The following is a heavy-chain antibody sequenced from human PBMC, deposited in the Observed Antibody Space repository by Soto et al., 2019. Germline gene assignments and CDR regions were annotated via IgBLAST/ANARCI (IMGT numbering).Heavy chain of an antibody. Sequence: PSETLSLTCTVSGGSISSSSYYWGWIRQPPGKGLEWIGSIYYSGSTYYNPSLKSRVTISVDTSKNQFSLKLSSVTAADTAVYNCARHAGPLISFCYCRGGRCYSLGYFDYWGQGTLVTVSS. V-gene: IGHV4-39*01. D-gene: IGHD2-15*01. J-gene: IGHJ4*02. CDR3: ARHAGPLISFCYCRGGRCYSLGYFDY. CDR2: IYYSGST. CDR1: GGSISSSSYY.